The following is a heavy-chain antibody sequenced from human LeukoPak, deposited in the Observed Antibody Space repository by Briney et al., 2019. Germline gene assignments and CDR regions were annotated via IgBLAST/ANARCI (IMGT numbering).Heavy chain of an antibody. CDR2: INHSGST. V-gene: IGHV4-34*01. CDR1: GGSFSGYY. Sequence: SETLSLTCAVYGGSFSGYYWSWIRQPPGKGLEWIGEINHSGSTNYNPSLKSRVTISVDTSKNRFSLKLSSVTAADTAVYYCARVGNYYGSGSYYTTRYYFDYWGQGTLVTVSS. J-gene: IGHJ4*02. CDR3: ARVGNYYGSGSYYTTRYYFDY. D-gene: IGHD3-10*01.